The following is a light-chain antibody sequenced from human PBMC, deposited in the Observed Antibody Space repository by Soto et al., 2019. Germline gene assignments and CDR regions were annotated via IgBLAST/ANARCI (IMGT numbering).Light chain of an antibody. J-gene: IGKJ1*01. Sequence: DIKMSQSPSTLSGYVGDRVTITCRASQSISSWLAWYQQKPGKAPKLLIYDASSLESGVPSRFSGSGSGTEFTLTISSLQPEDFASYYCQQYNSYSTFGQGSKVAI. CDR3: QQYNSYST. V-gene: IGKV1-5*01. CDR1: QSISSW. CDR2: DAS.